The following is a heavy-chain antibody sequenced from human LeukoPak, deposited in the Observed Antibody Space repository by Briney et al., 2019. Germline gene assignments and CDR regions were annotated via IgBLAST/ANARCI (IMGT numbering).Heavy chain of an antibody. CDR3: ARDGGRGGGGGY. D-gene: IGHD2-21*01. V-gene: IGHV3-21*01. CDR1: GFTFSSYS. Sequence: PGGSLRLSCAASGFTFSSYSMNWVRQAPGKGLEWVSSISSSSSYIYYADSVKGRFTISRDSAKNSLYLQMNSLRAEDTAVYYCARDGGRGGGGGYWGQGTLVTVSS. CDR2: ISSSSSYI. J-gene: IGHJ4*02.